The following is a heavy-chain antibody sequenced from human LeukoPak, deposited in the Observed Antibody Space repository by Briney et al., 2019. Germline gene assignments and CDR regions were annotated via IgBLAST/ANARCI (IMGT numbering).Heavy chain of an antibody. Sequence: GGSLRLSCAAFGFTFSSYSMNWVRQAPGKGLEWVSYISSSSGTIYYADSLRGRFTISRDNAKNSLYPQMNSLRVEDTAVYYCARDEADSGTYATTWGQGTLVTVSS. J-gene: IGHJ5*02. V-gene: IGHV3-48*01. CDR2: ISSSSGTI. CDR3: ARDEADSGTYATT. D-gene: IGHD1-26*01. CDR1: GFTFSSYS.